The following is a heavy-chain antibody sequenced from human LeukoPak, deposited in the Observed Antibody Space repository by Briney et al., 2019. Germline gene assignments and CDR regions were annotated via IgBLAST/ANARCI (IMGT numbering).Heavy chain of an antibody. D-gene: IGHD6-13*01. J-gene: IGHJ5*02. V-gene: IGHV3-15*01. CDR1: GFTFSNAW. CDR2: IKSKTDGGTT. CDR3: TTDPWYSSSWYEGENWFDP. Sequence: PGGSLRLSCAASGFTFSNAWMSWVRQAPGKGLEWVGRIKSKTDGGTTDYAAPVKGTFTISRDDSKNTLYLQMNSLKTEDTAVYYCTTDPWYSSSWYEGENWFDPWGQGTLVTVSS.